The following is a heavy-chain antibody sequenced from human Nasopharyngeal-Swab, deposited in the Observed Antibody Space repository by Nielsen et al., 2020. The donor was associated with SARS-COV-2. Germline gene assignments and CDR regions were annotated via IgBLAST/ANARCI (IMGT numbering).Heavy chain of an antibody. Sequence: WIRQPQGKGLEWVANIKQDGSEKYYVDSVKGRFTISRDNAKNSLYLQMNSLRAEDTAVYYCARDFYGSGSYYNAYGMDVWGQGTTVTVSS. CDR3: ARDFYGSGSYYNAYGMDV. CDR2: IKQDGSEK. D-gene: IGHD3-10*01. J-gene: IGHJ6*02. V-gene: IGHV3-7*01.